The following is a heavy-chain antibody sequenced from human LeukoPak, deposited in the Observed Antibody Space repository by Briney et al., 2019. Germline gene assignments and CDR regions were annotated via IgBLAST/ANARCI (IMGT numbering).Heavy chain of an antibody. J-gene: IGHJ6*02. CDR2: IYYSGST. CDR1: GGSISSYY. CDR3: ARDHCSGGSCYGMDV. Sequence: PSETLSLTCTVSGGSISSYYWSWIRQPPGKGLEWIGYIYYSGSTNYNPSLKSRVTISVDTSRNQFSLKLSSVTAADTAVYYCARDHCSGGSCYGMDVWGQGTTVTVSS. D-gene: IGHD2-15*01. V-gene: IGHV4-59*01.